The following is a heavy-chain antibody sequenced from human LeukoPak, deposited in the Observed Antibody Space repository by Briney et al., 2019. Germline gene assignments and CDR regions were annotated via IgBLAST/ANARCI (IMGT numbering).Heavy chain of an antibody. D-gene: IGHD5-24*01. V-gene: IGHV5-10-1*01. J-gene: IGHJ4*02. CDR2: IDPSDSYT. Sequence: GGSRQISGQGSGYPFTNYWITWVRQMPGKGLEGMGRIDPSDSYTDYSPSFQGHVNISADKSISTASLQWSSLKASYTAMYYCARHKGAGYNFDSWGQGTLVTVSS. CDR1: GYPFTNYW. CDR3: ARHKGAGYNFDS.